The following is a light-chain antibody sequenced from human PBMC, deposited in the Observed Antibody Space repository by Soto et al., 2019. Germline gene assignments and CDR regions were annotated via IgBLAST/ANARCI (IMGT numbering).Light chain of an antibody. CDR2: GAS. J-gene: IGKJ1*01. Sequence: VLTQPASVSVSPGGRATLSCRASQSISGALAWYQQKPGQAPRLLIYGASTRATSFPARFSGSGSGTDFTLTISSLQSEDFAVYYCQQYNNWPWTFGQGTKVDIK. CDR1: QSISGA. V-gene: IGKV3-15*01. CDR3: QQYNNWPWT.